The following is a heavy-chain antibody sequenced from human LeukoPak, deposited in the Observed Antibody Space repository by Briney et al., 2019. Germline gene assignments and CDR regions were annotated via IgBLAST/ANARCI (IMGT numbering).Heavy chain of an antibody. D-gene: IGHD3-10*02. Sequence: GGSLKLSCAASGFTFSGSAVHWVRQASGKGLEWVGRIRSKANSYATAYAASVKGRFTISRDDSKNTAYLQMNSLRAEDTAVYYCAELGITMIGGVWGKGTTVTISS. J-gene: IGHJ6*04. CDR3: AELGITMIGGV. V-gene: IGHV3-73*01. CDR1: GFTFSGSA. CDR2: IRSKANSYAT.